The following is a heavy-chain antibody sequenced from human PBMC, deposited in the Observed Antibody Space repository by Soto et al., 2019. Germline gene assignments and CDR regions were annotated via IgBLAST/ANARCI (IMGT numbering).Heavy chain of an antibody. J-gene: IGHJ4*02. Sequence: GGSLRLSCSASGFTFSNCAMHWVRQAPGKGLEYVSGITSEGDRTHHADSVKDRFTISRDNSKNMLYLQMSSLRVDDTAMYYCVKGNQLLRYYFEYWGQGTPVTVSS. CDR1: GFTFSNCA. CDR3: VKGNQLLRYYFEY. V-gene: IGHV3-64D*06. D-gene: IGHD1-26*01. CDR2: ITSEGDRT.